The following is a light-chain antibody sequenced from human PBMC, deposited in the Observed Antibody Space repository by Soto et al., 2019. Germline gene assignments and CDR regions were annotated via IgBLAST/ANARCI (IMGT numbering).Light chain of an antibody. V-gene: IGKV3D-20*02. J-gene: IGKJ5*01. Sequence: EIVLTQSPGTLSLSPGERATLSCRASQSVSSSYLAWYQQKPGQAPRLLIYGASSRATVIPDRFSGSGSGTDFTLTISRLEPEDFAVYYCQQRSNWPPITFGQGTRLEI. CDR3: QQRSNWPPIT. CDR1: QSVSSSY. CDR2: GAS.